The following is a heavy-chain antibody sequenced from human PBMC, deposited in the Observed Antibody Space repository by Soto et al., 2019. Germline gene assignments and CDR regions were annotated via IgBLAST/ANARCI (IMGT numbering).Heavy chain of an antibody. CDR2: ISGSGGST. CDR1: GFTFSSYA. Sequence: EVQLLESGGGLVQPGGSLRLSCAASGFTFSSYAMSWVRQAPGKGLEWVSAISGSGGSTYYADSEKGRFTISRDNSKNTLDLQMNSLRAEDTAVYYCAKDQEWERQSQDYWGQGTLVTVSS. V-gene: IGHV3-23*01. J-gene: IGHJ4*02. D-gene: IGHD1-26*01. CDR3: AKDQEWERQSQDY.